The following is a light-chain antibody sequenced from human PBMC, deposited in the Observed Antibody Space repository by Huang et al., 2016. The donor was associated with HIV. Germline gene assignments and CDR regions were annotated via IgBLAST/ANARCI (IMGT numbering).Light chain of an antibody. CDR1: ETVTSGY. J-gene: IGKJ2*01. V-gene: IGKV3-20*01. CDR2: GSS. CDR3: QQYGGSPRT. Sequence: EIVLTQSPGTLSLSPGERATLSCRASETVTSGYLAWYQQKPGQAPRLLIVGSSTRATGIPDRFTGSGSGTDFTLTITRLEREDFAMYYCQQYGGSPRTFGQGTKLELK.